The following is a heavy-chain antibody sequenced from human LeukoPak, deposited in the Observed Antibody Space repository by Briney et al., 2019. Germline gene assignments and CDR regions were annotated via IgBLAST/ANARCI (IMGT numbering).Heavy chain of an antibody. J-gene: IGHJ6*03. CDR3: ARDSHSGYSYGSLYYYYYYMDV. V-gene: IGHV4-59*12. CDR1: GDSITDSISSYY. Sequence: PSETLSLTCTVSGDSITDSISSYYWSWIRQPPGKGLEWIGYIYYSGSTNYNPSLKSRVSISVDTSKNQFSLKLSSVTAADTAVYYCARDSHSGYSYGSLYYYYYYMDVWGKGTTVTVSS. D-gene: IGHD5-18*01. CDR2: IYYSGST.